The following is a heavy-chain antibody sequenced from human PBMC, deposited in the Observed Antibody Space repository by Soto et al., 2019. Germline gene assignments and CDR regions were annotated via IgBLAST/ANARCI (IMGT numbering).Heavy chain of an antibody. CDR2: ISYDGSDK. CDR1: GFTFSSYG. J-gene: IGHJ6*02. V-gene: IGHV3-30*18. Sequence: GGSLRLSCAASGFTFSSYGMHWVRQGPGKGLEWVAMISYDGSDKYYADSVKGRFTISRDNSKNTLYLQMNSLRAEDTAVYYCAKDRLARWVTIFGAGLEDYYYGMDVWGQGTTVTVSS. CDR3: AKDRLARWVTIFGAGLEDYYYGMDV. D-gene: IGHD3-3*01.